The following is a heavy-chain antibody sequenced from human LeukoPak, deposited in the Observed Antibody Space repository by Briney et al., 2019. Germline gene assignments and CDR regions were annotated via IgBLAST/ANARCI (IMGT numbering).Heavy chain of an antibody. D-gene: IGHD1-26*01. CDR1: GGSVSSSFYY. Sequence: SETLSLTCTVSGGSVSSSFYYWGWIRQPPGMGLEWIGSMYFSGSTHYNSSLKSRVTISVDTSKNQFSLKLTSVTAADTAVYYCANAASYSVDYWGQGTLVTVSS. V-gene: IGHV4-39*01. CDR2: MYFSGST. CDR3: ANAASYSVDY. J-gene: IGHJ4*02.